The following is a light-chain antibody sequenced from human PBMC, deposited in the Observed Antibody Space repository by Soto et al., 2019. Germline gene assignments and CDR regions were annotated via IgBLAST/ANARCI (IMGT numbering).Light chain of an antibody. J-gene: IGKJ4*01. CDR2: WAS. V-gene: IGKV4-1*01. CDR3: QQYYSTTVT. CDR1: QSVLYSSNNKNY. Sequence: DIVMTQSPDSLAVSPGERATINCKSSQSVLYSSNNKNYLAWYQQKPGQPPKLLIYWASTRESGVPDRFSGSGSGTDFTLTISSLQAEDVAVYYCQQYYSTTVTFGGGTKVEIK.